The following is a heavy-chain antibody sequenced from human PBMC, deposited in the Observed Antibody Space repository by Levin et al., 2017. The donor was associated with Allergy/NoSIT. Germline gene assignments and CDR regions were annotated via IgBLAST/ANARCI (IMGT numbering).Heavy chain of an antibody. CDR1: GGSISSGGYF. CDR2: INYSGSA. CDR3: ARTAMVRGVTSYFDY. J-gene: IGHJ4*02. Sequence: SETLSLTCTVSGGSISSGGYFWSWIRQLPGTGLEWIGYINYSGSAYHHPSLKSRVTISVDTSKNQLSLKLSSVTAADTAVYYCARTAMVRGVTSYFDYWGQGTLVTVSS. D-gene: IGHD3-10*01. V-gene: IGHV4-31*03.